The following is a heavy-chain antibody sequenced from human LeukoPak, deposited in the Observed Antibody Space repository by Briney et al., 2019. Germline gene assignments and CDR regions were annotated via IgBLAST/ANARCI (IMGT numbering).Heavy chain of an antibody. CDR2: VDPEDGET. CDR3: ATSAMATMADY. CDR1: GGTFSSYA. J-gene: IGHJ4*02. D-gene: IGHD5-12*01. Sequence: ASVKVSCKASGGTFSSYAISWVRQAPGKGLEWMGRVDPEDGETIYAEKFQGRVTITADTSTDTAYMELSSLRSEDTAVYYCATSAMATMADYWGQGTLVTVSS. V-gene: IGHV1-69-2*01.